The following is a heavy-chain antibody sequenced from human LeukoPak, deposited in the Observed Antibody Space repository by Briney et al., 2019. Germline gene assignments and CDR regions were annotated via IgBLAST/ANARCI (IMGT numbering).Heavy chain of an antibody. CDR1: GYTFTGYY. CDR3: ARERVSGYYDGNWFDP. J-gene: IGHJ5*02. Sequence: ASVKVSCRASGYTFTGYYMHWVRQAPGQGLEWMGWINPNSGGTNYAQKFQGRVTMTRDTSISTAYMELSRLRSDDTAVYYCARERVSGYYDGNWFDPWGQGTLVTVSS. CDR2: INPNSGGT. V-gene: IGHV1-2*02. D-gene: IGHD3-22*01.